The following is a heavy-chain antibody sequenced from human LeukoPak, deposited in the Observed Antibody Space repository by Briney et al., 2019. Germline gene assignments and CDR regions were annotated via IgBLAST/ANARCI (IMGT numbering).Heavy chain of an antibody. J-gene: IGHJ3*02. CDR1: GGSISSGGYS. Sequence: SETLSLTCAVSGGSISSGGYSWSWIRQPPGKGLEWIGYIYHSGSTYYNPSLKSRVTISVDRSKNQFSLKLSSATAADTAVYYCARDGYQVYDAFDIWGQGTMVTVSS. CDR3: ARDGYQVYDAFDI. V-gene: IGHV4-30-2*01. D-gene: IGHD6-13*01. CDR2: IYHSGST.